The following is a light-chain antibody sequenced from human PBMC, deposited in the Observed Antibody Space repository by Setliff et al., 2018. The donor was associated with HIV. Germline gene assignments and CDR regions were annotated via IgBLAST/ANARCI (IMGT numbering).Light chain of an antibody. J-gene: IGLJ1*01. Sequence: QSALTQPASVSGPPGQSITISCTGTSSDVGGYNYVSWYQQHPGKAPKLMIYDVSKRPSGVSNRLSGSKSGNTASLTISGLQAEDEADYYCSSYTSSSTFYVFGTGTKVTVL. V-gene: IGLV2-14*01. CDR1: SSDVGGYNY. CDR3: SSYTSSSTFYV. CDR2: DVS.